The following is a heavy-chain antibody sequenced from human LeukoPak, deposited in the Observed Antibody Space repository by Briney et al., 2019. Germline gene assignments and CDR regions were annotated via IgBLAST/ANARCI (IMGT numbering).Heavy chain of an antibody. D-gene: IGHD3-9*01. Sequence: GASLRLSCAASGFTFSNYAMSWVRQAPGKGLEWVSAIPGSGGGTYYAESVKGRFTISRDNSNNTLYLQMNSLRAEDTAVYYCAKWGDYDVLTGYYDPDYWGQGTLVTVSS. V-gene: IGHV3-23*01. CDR3: AKWGDYDVLTGYYDPDY. J-gene: IGHJ4*02. CDR2: IPGSGGGT. CDR1: GFTFSNYA.